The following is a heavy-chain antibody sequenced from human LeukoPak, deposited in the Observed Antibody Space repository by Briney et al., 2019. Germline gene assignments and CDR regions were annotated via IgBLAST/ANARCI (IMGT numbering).Heavy chain of an antibody. CDR2: IYYSGST. Sequence: TSETLSLTCTVSGGSISSYYWSWIRQPPGKGLEWIGYIYYSGSTNYNPSLKSRVTISVDTSKNQFSLKLSFVTAADTAVYYCARLDYGDYSGYFDYWGQGTLVTVSS. J-gene: IGHJ4*02. CDR1: GGSISSYY. CDR3: ARLDYGDYSGYFDY. D-gene: IGHD4-17*01. V-gene: IGHV4-59*01.